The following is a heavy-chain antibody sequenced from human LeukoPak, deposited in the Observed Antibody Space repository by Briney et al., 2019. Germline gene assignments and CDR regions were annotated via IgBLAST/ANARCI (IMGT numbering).Heavy chain of an antibody. J-gene: IGHJ4*02. Sequence: SETLSLTCTVSGGSISSYYWSWVRQPAAKGLEWIGRIYTSGSTNYNPSLKSRVTMSVDTSKNQFSLKLSSVTAADTAVYYCARGEPPQWLDYWGQGTLVTVSS. CDR1: GGSISSYY. D-gene: IGHD6-19*01. CDR2: IYTSGST. V-gene: IGHV4-4*07. CDR3: ARGEPPQWLDY.